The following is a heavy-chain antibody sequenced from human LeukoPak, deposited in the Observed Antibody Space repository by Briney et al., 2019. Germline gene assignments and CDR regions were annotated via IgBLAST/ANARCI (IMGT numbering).Heavy chain of an antibody. CDR1: GFTFSSYG. Sequence: GGSLRLSCAASGFTFSSYGMHWVRQAPGKGLEWVALIRYDGSNKYYADSVKGRFTISRDNSKSTLYLQMDSLRAEDTAVYYCAKDLRPSTMIVVVYFDYWGQGTLVTVSS. V-gene: IGHV3-30*02. CDR2: IRYDGSNK. D-gene: IGHD3-22*01. J-gene: IGHJ4*02. CDR3: AKDLRPSTMIVVVYFDY.